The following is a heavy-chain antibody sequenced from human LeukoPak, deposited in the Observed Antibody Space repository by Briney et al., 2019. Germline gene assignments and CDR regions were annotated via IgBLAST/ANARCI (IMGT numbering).Heavy chain of an antibody. CDR2: INPNSGGT. CDR3: ARIAVAGTDFDY. Sequence: ASVKISCKASGYTFTSYDINWVRQAPGQGLEWMGWINPNSGGTNYAQKFQGRVTMTRDTSISTAYMELSRLRSDDTAVYYCARIAVAGTDFDYWGQGTLVTVSS. CDR1: GYTFTSYD. V-gene: IGHV1-2*02. J-gene: IGHJ4*02. D-gene: IGHD6-19*01.